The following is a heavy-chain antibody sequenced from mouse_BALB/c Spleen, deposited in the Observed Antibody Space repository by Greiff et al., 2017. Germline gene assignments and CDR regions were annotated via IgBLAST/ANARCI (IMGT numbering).Heavy chain of an antibody. CDR2: INPSTGYT. D-gene: IGHD2-1*01. CDR3: ARGGGNYVFAMDY. V-gene: IGHV1-7*01. J-gene: IGHJ4*01. Sequence: VMLVESGAELAKPGASVKMSCKASGYTFTSYWMHWVKQRPGQGLEWIGYINPSTGYTEYNQKFKDKATLTADKSSSTAYMQLSSLTSEDSAVYYCARGGGNYVFAMDYWGQGTSVTVSS. CDR1: GYTFTSYW.